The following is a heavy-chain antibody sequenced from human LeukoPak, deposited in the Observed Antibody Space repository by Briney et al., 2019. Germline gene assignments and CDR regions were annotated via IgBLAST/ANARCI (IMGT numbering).Heavy chain of an antibody. Sequence: KAGGSLRLSCAASGFTFSSYAISWVRQAPGQGLEWMGGIIPIFGTANYAQKFQGRVTITADESTSTAYMELSSLRSEDTAVYYCARVPQPCSSTSCYTRWFDPWGQGTLVTVSS. V-gene: IGHV1-69*01. CDR1: GFTFSSYA. CDR2: IIPIFGTA. D-gene: IGHD2-2*02. CDR3: ARVPQPCSSTSCYTRWFDP. J-gene: IGHJ5*02.